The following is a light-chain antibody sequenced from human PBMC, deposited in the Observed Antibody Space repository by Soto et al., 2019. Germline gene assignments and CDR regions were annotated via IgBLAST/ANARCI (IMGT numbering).Light chain of an antibody. CDR1: QTVSSNY. CDR3: QQYTGPPTT. Sequence: ESIFTQSRDTLSLSPGERATLSCRASQTVSSNYLAWCQQRPGQAPRLLIYGASTRAAGIPDRFSGSGSGTDFTLTITRLEPEDSAVYFCQQYTGPPTTFGQGTRLEIK. J-gene: IGKJ5*01. V-gene: IGKV3-20*01. CDR2: GAS.